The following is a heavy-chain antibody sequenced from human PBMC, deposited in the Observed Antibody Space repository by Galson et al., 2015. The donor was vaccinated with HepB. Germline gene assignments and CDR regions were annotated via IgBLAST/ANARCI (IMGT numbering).Heavy chain of an antibody. CDR3: ARDPWRGSGWPDY. Sequence: SVKVSCKASGYTSTGYYMHWVRQAPGQGLEWMGWINPNSGGTNYAQKFQGRVTMTRDTSISTAYMELSRLRSDDTAVYYCARDPWRGSGWPDYWGKGTLVTVSS. CDR1: GYTSTGYY. J-gene: IGHJ4*02. D-gene: IGHD6-19*01. V-gene: IGHV1-2*02. CDR2: INPNSGGT.